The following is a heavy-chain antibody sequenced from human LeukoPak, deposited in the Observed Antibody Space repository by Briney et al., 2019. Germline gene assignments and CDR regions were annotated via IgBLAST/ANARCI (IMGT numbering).Heavy chain of an antibody. CDR3: AKDFVPPLLWFGELLENYYGMDV. V-gene: IGHV3-30*02. Sequence: PGGSLRLSCAASGFTFSSYGMHWVRQAPGKGLEWVAFIRYDGSNKYYADSVKGRFTISRDNSKNTLYLQMNSLRAEDTAVYYCAKDFVPPLLWFGELLENYYGMDVWGQGTTVTVSS. CDR1: GFTFSSYG. J-gene: IGHJ6*02. CDR2: IRYDGSNK. D-gene: IGHD3-10*01.